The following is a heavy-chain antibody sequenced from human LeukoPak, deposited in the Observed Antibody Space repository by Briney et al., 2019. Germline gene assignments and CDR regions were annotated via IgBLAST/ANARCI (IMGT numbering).Heavy chain of an antibody. V-gene: IGHV4-39*01. CDR2: IYYSGST. D-gene: IGHD6-13*01. CDR1: GGSISSSSYY. Sequence: SETLSLTCTVSGGSISSSSYYWGWIRQPPGKGLEWIGSIYYSGSTYYNPSLKSRFTISVDTSKNQFSLKLSSVTAADTAVYYCARIAAETYYYYYGMDVWGQGTTVTVSS. CDR3: ARIAAETYYYYYGMDV. J-gene: IGHJ6*02.